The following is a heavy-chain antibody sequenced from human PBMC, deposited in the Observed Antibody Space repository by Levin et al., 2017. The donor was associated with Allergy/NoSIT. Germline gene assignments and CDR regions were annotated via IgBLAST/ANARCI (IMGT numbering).Heavy chain of an antibody. Sequence: QPGGSLRLSCAASGFTVRNHYVSWVRQAPGKGLEWVSLIYSGGAKYYADSVKGRFTISRDDSKNTLYLQMNNLRREDSAVYYCARTHYDILTSYMDVWGNGTTVTVSS. CDR2: IYSGGAK. J-gene: IGHJ6*03. CDR3: ARTHYDILTSYMDV. V-gene: IGHV3-66*02. D-gene: IGHD3-9*01. CDR1: GFTVRNHY.